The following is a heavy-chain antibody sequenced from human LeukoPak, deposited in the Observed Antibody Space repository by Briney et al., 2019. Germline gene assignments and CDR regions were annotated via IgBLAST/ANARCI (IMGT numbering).Heavy chain of an antibody. Sequence: SETLSLTCTVSGGSISSSSYYWGWIRQPPGKGLEWIGSIYYSGSTYCNPSLKSRVTISVDTSKNQFSLKLSSVTAADTAVYYCARSIAVAVLDAFDIWGQGTMVTVSS. D-gene: IGHD6-19*01. V-gene: IGHV4-39*07. CDR3: ARSIAVAVLDAFDI. J-gene: IGHJ3*02. CDR2: IYYSGST. CDR1: GGSISSSSYY.